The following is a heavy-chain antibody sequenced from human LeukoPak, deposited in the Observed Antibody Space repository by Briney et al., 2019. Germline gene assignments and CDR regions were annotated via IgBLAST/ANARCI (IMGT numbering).Heavy chain of an antibody. D-gene: IGHD3-10*01. V-gene: IGHV4-59*01. CDR3: ARDRQVPHMDV. CDR2: IYYSGST. J-gene: IGHJ6*03. Sequence: SETLSLTCTVSGGSISSYYWSWIRQPPGKGLERIGYIYYSGSTNYNPSLKSRVTISVDTSKNQFSLKLSSVTAADTAVYYCARDRQVPHMDVWGKGTTVTVSS. CDR1: GGSISSYY.